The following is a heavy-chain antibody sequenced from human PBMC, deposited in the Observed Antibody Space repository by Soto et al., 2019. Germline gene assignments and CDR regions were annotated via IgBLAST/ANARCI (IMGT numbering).Heavy chain of an antibody. CDR2: IYPVDSDT. V-gene: IGHV5-51*01. J-gene: IGHJ6*02. CDR1: GYTFTNYW. Sequence: GESLKISCKGSGYTFTNYWIGWVRQMPGKGPEWMGIIYPVDSDTKYNPSFKGQVTFSSDNSFTPTYLQWSSFKASDTAIYYCAASIFYYGMDVWGQGTTVTVSS. CDR3: AASIFYYGMDV.